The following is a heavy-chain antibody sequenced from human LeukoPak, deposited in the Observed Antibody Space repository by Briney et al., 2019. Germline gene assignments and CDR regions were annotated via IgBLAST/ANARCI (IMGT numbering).Heavy chain of an antibody. D-gene: IGHD3-10*01. CDR2: IKQDGSEK. V-gene: IGHV3-7*01. J-gene: IGHJ4*02. CDR1: GFTFSSYW. CDR3: ARRRRNTMVRGVIADYFDY. Sequence: GGSLRLSCAASGFTFSSYWMSWVRQAPGKGLEWVANIKQDGSEKYYVDAVKGRFTISRDNAKNSLYLQMNSLRAEDTAVYYCARRRRNTMVRGVIADYFDYWGQGTLVTVSS.